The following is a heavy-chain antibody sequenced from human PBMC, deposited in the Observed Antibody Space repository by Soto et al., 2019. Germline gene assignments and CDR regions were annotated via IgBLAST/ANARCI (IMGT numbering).Heavy chain of an antibody. J-gene: IGHJ6*02. CDR1: GGTFSSYA. V-gene: IGHV1-69*01. Sequence: QVQLVQSGAEVKKPGSSVKVSCKASGGTFSSYAISWVRQAPGQGLEWMGGIIPIFGTANYAQKFQGRVTITADESTSTAYMELISLRSEDTAVYYCARESGPGIAVAKYGMDVWGQGTTVTVSS. CDR2: IIPIFGTA. D-gene: IGHD6-19*01. CDR3: ARESGPGIAVAKYGMDV.